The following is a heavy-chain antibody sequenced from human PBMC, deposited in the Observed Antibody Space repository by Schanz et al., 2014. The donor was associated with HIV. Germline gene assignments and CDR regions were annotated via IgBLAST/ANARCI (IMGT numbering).Heavy chain of an antibody. CDR3: ARGFLMGRDYDYIWGSDRYAAWFDF. CDR2: IYYSGST. Sequence: QVQLQESGPGLVKPSQTLSLTCTVSGASISSGGYYWSWIRQHLGKGLEWIGYIYYSGSTYYNPSLKSRVTRSTDKSKRQFSRRLPSVTAADTAVYYCARGFLMGRDYDYIWGSDRYAAWFDFWGQGTLVAVSS. J-gene: IGHJ5*01. D-gene: IGHD3-16*02. CDR1: GASISSGGYY. V-gene: IGHV4-31*03.